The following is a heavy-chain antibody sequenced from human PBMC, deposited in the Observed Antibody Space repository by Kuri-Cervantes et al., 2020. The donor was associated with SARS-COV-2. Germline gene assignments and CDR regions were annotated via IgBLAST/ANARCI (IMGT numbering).Heavy chain of an antibody. J-gene: IGHJ4*02. Sequence: GESLKISCAASGFTFSSYWMHWVRQAPGKGLVWVSRINSDGSSTSYADSMKGRFTISRDNAKNTLYLQMNSLRAEDTAVYYCARGYDSSGYSLDYWGQGTLVTVSS. D-gene: IGHD3-22*01. CDR3: ARGYDSSGYSLDY. CDR1: GFTFSSYW. CDR2: INSDGSST. V-gene: IGHV3-74*01.